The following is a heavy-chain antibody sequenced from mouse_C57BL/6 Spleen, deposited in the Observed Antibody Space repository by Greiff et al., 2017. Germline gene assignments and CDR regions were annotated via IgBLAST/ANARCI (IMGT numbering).Heavy chain of an antibody. CDR3: ARRRFYYGSQVSFDY. Sequence: EVQLQQSGPVLVKPGASVKMSCKASGYTFTDYYMNWVKQSHGKSLEWIGVINPYNGGTSYNQKFKGKATLTVDKSSSTAYMELNSLTSEDSAVYYCARRRFYYGSQVSFDYWGQGTTLTVSS. CDR1: GYTFTDYY. J-gene: IGHJ2*01. V-gene: IGHV1-19*01. CDR2: INPYNGGT. D-gene: IGHD1-1*01.